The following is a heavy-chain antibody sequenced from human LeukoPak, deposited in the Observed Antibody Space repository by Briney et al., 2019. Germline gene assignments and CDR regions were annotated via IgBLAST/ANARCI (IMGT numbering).Heavy chain of an antibody. CDR1: GNDL. CDR3: VSFYETY. V-gene: IGHV3-74*01. CDR2: INSDGSWT. D-gene: IGHD2/OR15-2a*01. J-gene: IGHJ4*02. Sequence: PGGSLRLSCAASGNDLMHWVRQAPGKGLVWVSHINSDGSWTSYADSVKGRFTISKDNAKNTVYLQMNSLRAEDTAVYYCVSFYETYWGRGTLVTVSS.